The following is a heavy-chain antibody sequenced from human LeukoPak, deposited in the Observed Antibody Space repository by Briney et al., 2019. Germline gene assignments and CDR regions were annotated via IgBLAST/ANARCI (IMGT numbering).Heavy chain of an antibody. V-gene: IGHV3-30-3*01. CDR3: ASQKDYYFDY. Sequence: GGPLRLSCAASGFTFSTYVMHWVRQAPGKGLEWVSVISYDGSSEYHAESVKGRFTISRDNSKNTLYLQMNTLRAEDTAVYYCASQKDYYFDYWGQGTLVTVSS. CDR1: GFTFSTYV. J-gene: IGHJ4*02. CDR2: ISYDGSSE.